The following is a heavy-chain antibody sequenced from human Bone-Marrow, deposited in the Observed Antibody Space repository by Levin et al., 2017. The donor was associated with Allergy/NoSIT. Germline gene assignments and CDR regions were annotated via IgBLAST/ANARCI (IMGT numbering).Heavy chain of an antibody. J-gene: IGHJ4*02. Sequence: GGSLRLSCAASGFTFSSYLMHWVRQAPGKGLVWVSRINGDGSSTTYADSVKGRFTISRDNAKNTLYLQMNSLRAEDAAVYYCAKGIFAGNKYSVDSWGQGTLVTVSS. CDR1: GFTFSSYL. D-gene: IGHD3-3*01. CDR3: AKGIFAGNKYSVDS. V-gene: IGHV3-74*01. CDR2: INGDGSST.